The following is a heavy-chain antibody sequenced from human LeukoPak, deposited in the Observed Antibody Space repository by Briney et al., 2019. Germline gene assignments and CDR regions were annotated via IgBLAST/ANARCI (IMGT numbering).Heavy chain of an antibody. CDR2: IYYSGST. CDR1: GGSISSSSYY. CDR3: ARRGIAAAGIHY. Sequence: SETLSLTCTVSGGSISSSSYYWGWIRQPPGKGLEWIGSIYYSGSTNYNPSLKSRVTISVDTSKNQFSLKLSSVTAADTAVYYCARRGIAAAGIHYWGQGTLVTVSS. D-gene: IGHD6-13*01. V-gene: IGHV4-39*07. J-gene: IGHJ4*02.